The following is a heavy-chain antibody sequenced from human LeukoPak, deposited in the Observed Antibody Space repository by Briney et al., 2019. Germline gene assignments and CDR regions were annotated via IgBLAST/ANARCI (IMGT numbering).Heavy chain of an antibody. CDR1: GGSISSSNW. D-gene: IGHD1-1*01. Sequence: PSGTLSLTCTVSGGSISSSNWWSWFRQPPGEGLEWIGEIYHSGSSNYSPSLKSRVTISLDKSKNQFSLRLSSVTAADTAVYYCARGVSQETGCPYLWGQGTMVTVSS. CDR3: ARGVSQETGCPYL. J-gene: IGHJ3*01. CDR2: IYHSGSS. V-gene: IGHV4-4*02.